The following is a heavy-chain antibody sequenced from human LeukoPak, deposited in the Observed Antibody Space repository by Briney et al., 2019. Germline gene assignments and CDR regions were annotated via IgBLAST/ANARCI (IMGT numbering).Heavy chain of an antibody. D-gene: IGHD4-17*01. V-gene: IGHV1-18*01. CDR3: AREYMTTVTENWFDP. J-gene: IGHJ5*02. CDR1: GYTFTSYG. Sequence: ASVKVSCKASGYTFTSYGISWVRQAPGQGLEWMGWISAYNGNTNYAQKLQGRVTMTTDTSTSTAYMELRSLRSDDTAVYYCAREYMTTVTENWFDPWGQGTLVTVSS. CDR2: ISAYNGNT.